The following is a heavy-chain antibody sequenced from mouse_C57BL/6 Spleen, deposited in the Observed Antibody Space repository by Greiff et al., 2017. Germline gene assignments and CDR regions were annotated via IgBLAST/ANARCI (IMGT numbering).Heavy chain of an antibody. CDR2: IYPGDGDT. V-gene: IGHV1-80*01. CDR1: GYAFSSYW. CDR3: ARGFYDYDEGGSMDY. Sequence: VQLQQSGAELVKPGASVKISCKASGYAFSSYWLNWVKQRPGKGLEWIGQIYPGDGDTNYNGKFKGKATLTADKSSSTAYMQLSSLTSEDSAVYFCARGFYDYDEGGSMDYWGQGTSVTVSS. D-gene: IGHD2-4*01. J-gene: IGHJ4*01.